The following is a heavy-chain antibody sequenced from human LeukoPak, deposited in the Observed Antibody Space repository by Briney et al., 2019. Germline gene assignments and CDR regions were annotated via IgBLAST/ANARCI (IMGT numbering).Heavy chain of an antibody. CDR1: GGSISSGGYY. Sequence: PSETLSLTCTVSGGSISSGGYYWSWIRQHPGKGVEWIGYIYYSGSTYYNPSLKSRVTISVDTSKNQFSLKLSSVTAADTAVYYCARDRKYPTPGMDVWGQGTTVTVSS. D-gene: IGHD6-6*01. J-gene: IGHJ6*02. CDR2: IYYSGST. V-gene: IGHV4-31*03. CDR3: ARDRKYPTPGMDV.